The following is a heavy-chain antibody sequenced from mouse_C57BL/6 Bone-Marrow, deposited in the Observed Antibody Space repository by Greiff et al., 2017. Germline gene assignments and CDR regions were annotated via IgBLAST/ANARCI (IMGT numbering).Heavy chain of an antibody. D-gene: IGHD1-1*01. V-gene: IGHV5-15*01. CDR2: ISNLAYSI. CDR1: GFTFSDYG. Sequence: EVKLLESGGGLVQPGGSLKLSCAASGFTFSDYGMPWVRQAPKKGPEWVAFISNLAYSIYYADTVTGRFTISRENAKNTLYLEMSSLRSEDTAMYYCARDLYYGSSPYYAMDYWGQGTSVTVSS. J-gene: IGHJ4*01. CDR3: ARDLYYGSSPYYAMDY.